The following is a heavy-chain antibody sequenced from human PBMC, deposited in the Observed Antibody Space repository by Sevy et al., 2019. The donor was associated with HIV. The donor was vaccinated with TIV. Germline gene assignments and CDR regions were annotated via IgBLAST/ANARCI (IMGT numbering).Heavy chain of an antibody. D-gene: IGHD6-13*01. V-gene: IGHV3-30-3*01. CDR3: ARDGGYSIKWYPLY. CDR2: ISYEGTGT. Sequence: GSLRLSCAASGFAFSSHAMHWVRQAPGQGLEWGAVISYEGTGTFYAASVEGRFTISRDNSKNMLSLQINSLRPEDTAVYYCARDGGYSIKWYPLYWGHGTLVTVSS. J-gene: IGHJ4*01. CDR1: GFAFSSHA.